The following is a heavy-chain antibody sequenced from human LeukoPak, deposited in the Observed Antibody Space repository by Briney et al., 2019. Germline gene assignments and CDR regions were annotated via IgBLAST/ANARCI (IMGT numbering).Heavy chain of an antibody. V-gene: IGHV4-59*01. D-gene: IGHD1-1*01. CDR1: GGSISSFF. J-gene: IGHJ4*02. Sequence: SETLSLTCTVSGGSISSFFRSWIRQPPGKGLEWLGCIDYRGSTQYNLSLKSRVTISVDTSKQQFSLKLSSVTAADTAVYYCARDLELERNRWNYFESWGQGTLVTVSS. CDR3: ARDLELERNRWNYFES. CDR2: IDYRGST.